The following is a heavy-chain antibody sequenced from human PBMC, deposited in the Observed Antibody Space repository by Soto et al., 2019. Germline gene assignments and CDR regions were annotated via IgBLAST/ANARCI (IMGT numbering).Heavy chain of an antibody. CDR3: ARGYDYYDSSGYYYGMDV. Sequence: SQTLSLTCAISGDSVSSNSAAWNWIRQSPSRGLEWLGRTYYRSKWYKDYAVSVKSRITVNPATSKNQFALPLNSVTPEDTALYYCARGYDYYDSSGYYYGMDVWGQGTTVTVSS. J-gene: IGHJ6*02. D-gene: IGHD3-22*01. V-gene: IGHV6-1*01. CDR1: GDSVSSNSAA. CDR2: TYYRSKWYK.